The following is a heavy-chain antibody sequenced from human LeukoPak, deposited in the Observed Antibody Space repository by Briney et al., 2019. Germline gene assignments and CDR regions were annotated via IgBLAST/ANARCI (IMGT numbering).Heavy chain of an antibody. D-gene: IGHD6-6*01. J-gene: IGHJ4*02. CDR3: ARIGLVRYFDY. V-gene: IGHV1-18*01. Sequence: ASVKVSCKASGYTFTSYGISWVRQAPGKGLEWMGWISAYNGNTNSAQKLQGRVTMTTDTSTSTAYMELRSLRSDDTAVDYCARIGLVRYFDYWGQGTLVTVSS. CDR1: GYTFTSYG. CDR2: ISAYNGNT.